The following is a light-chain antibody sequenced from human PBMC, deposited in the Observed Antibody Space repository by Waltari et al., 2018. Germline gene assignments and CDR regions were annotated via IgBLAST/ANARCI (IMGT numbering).Light chain of an antibody. Sequence: DIQMTQAPSSLSASVGDRVPITCQASHDISNYLNWHQQKPGKAPKLLIYDASNLETGVPSRFSGSGSGTDFSFTISSLQPEDIATYYCQQFDNLVYTFGQGTKLEIK. J-gene: IGKJ2*01. CDR2: DAS. CDR1: HDISNY. V-gene: IGKV1-33*01. CDR3: QQFDNLVYT.